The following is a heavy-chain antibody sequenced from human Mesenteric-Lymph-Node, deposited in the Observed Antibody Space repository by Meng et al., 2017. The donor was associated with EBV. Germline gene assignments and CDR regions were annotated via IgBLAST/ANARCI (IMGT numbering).Heavy chain of an antibody. Sequence: QVQLLQWGAGLVKPSETLSLPCAVYGGSFSGYYLSWIRQSPGKGLEWIGEINHSGSTNYNPSLKSRVTISLDTSKTQFSLKLSSVTAADTAVYYCASPGYPGGVLWFANWGQGTLVTVSS. CDR3: ASPGYPGGVLWFAN. J-gene: IGHJ4*02. CDR1: GGSFSGYY. D-gene: IGHD3-10*01. V-gene: IGHV4-34*01. CDR2: INHSGST.